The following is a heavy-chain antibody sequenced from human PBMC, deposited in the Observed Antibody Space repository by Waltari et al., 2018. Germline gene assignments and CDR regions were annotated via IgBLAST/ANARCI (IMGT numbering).Heavy chain of an antibody. CDR3: ARGGFDTNSYFDL. Sequence: QVQLHESGPGLEKPSETLSLTRAVYSYPIGSGFYWGLLRQPPGKDLEWIGSVSQSGVTFYNPSLKRRVTISMDTSKNQLSLKLPSVTAAASAMYYCARGGFDTNSYFDLWGRGTLVTVSS. CDR1: SYPIGSGFY. J-gene: IGHJ2*01. V-gene: IGHV4-38-2*01. D-gene: IGHD2-8*01. CDR2: VSQSGVT.